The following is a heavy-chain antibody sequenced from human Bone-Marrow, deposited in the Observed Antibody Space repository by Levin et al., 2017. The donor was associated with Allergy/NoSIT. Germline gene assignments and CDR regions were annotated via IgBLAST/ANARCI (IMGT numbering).Heavy chain of an antibody. V-gene: IGHV4-59*12. CDR2: IYNTGTI. CDR3: ARARGKQFVFDP. Sequence: SETPSLTCTVSGGSISSSYWSWIRQPPGKGLEWIGYIYNTGTINYNPSLKSRVTISVDTSKKEFSLKLSSVTAVDTAVYYCARARGKQFVFDPWGQGTLVTVSS. D-gene: IGHD6-6*01. J-gene: IGHJ5*02. CDR1: GGSISSSY.